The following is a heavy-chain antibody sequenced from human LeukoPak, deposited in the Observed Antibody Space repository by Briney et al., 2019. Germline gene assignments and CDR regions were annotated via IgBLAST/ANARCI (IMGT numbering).Heavy chain of an antibody. CDR1: GDSISSGGYY. D-gene: IGHD5-12*01. J-gene: IGHJ5*02. V-gene: IGHV4-31*03. Sequence: PSETLSLTCTVSGDSISSGGYYWSWIRQHPGKGLEWIGYIYYSGSAYYNPFLKSRVSISVDTSKNQFPLKLTSVTAADTALYFCARDYSRGYAWFDPWGRGILVTVSS. CDR3: ARDYSRGYAWFDP. CDR2: IYYSGSA.